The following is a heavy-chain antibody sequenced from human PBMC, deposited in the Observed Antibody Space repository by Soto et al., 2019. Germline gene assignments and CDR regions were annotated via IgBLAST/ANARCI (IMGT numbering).Heavy chain of an antibody. V-gene: IGHV1-18*01. J-gene: IGHJ4*02. Sequence: ASVKVSCKASGYSFSTYGISWVRQAPGQGLEWMGWISAYNGNTNYAQKLQGRVTMTTDTSTSTAYMELRSLRSDDTAVYYCARVYNRAPDYWGQGTLVTVSS. CDR1: GYSFSTYG. CDR2: ISAYNGNT. CDR3: ARVYNRAPDY. D-gene: IGHD1-1*01.